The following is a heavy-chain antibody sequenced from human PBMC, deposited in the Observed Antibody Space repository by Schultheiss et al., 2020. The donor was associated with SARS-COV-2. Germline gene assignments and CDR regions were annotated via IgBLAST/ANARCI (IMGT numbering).Heavy chain of an antibody. Sequence: GGSLRLSCAASGFTFSSYAMSWVRQAPGKGLEWVSRINSDGSSTSYADSVKGRFTISRDNSKNTLYLQMNSLRAEDTAVYYCARGTYYDFWSGYYPRANYYYYYGMDVWGQGTTVTVSS. CDR3: ARGTYYDFWSGYYPRANYYYYYGMDV. CDR2: INSDGSST. CDR1: GFTFSSYA. D-gene: IGHD3-3*01. V-gene: IGHV3-74*01. J-gene: IGHJ6*02.